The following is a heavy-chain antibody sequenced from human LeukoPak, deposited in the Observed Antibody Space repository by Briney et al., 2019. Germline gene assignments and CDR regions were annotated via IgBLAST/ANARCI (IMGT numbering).Heavy chain of an antibody. J-gene: IGHJ4*02. CDR2: FDPEDGET. CDR1: GYTLTEVS. Sequence: SVKVSCKVSGYTLTEVSMHWVRQAPGKGLEWMGGFDPEDGETIYAQKFQGRVTMTEDTSTDTAYMELSSLRSEDTAVYYCATSTPLDSSGLLSFDYWGQGTLVTVSS. CDR3: ATSTPLDSSGLLSFDY. V-gene: IGHV1-24*01. D-gene: IGHD3-22*01.